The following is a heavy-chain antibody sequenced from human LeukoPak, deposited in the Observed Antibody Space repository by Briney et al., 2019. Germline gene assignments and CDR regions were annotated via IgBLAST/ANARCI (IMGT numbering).Heavy chain of an antibody. J-gene: IGHJ4*02. CDR2: ISGDGGST. D-gene: IGHD6-13*01. V-gene: IGHV3-43*02. CDR3: AKDTSLGYSSSWYGY. Sequence: PGGSLRLSCAASVFTFDDYAMHWVRQAPGKGLEWVSLISGDGGSTYYADSVKGRFTISRDNSKNSLYLQMNSLRTEDTALYYCAKDTSLGYSSSWYGYWGQGTLVTVSS. CDR1: VFTFDDYA.